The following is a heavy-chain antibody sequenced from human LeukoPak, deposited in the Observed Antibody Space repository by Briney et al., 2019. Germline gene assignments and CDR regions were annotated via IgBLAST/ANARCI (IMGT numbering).Heavy chain of an antibody. CDR3: ARDLYGSGRNRPYYYYYMDV. CDR1: GFTFDDYA. D-gene: IGHD3-10*01. V-gene: IGHV3-43D*03. J-gene: IGHJ6*03. Sequence: PGGSLRLSCAASGFTFDDYAMHWVRQAPGKGLEWVSLISWDGGSTYYADSVKGRFTISRDNAKNSLYLQMNSLRAEDTAVYYCARDLYGSGRNRPYYYYYMDVWGKGTTVTISS. CDR2: ISWDGGST.